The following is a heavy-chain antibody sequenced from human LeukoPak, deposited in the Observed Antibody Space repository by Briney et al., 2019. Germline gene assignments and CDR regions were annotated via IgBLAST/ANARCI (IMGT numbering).Heavy chain of an antibody. V-gene: IGHV4-4*07. J-gene: IGHJ6*04. CDR2: IYASGIT. D-gene: IGHD4-11*01. CDR3: AREPLQSRPLDV. CDR1: GDSISSYF. Sequence: SETLSLTCTVSGDSISSYFWTWIRQPAGKGLEWIGRIYASGITNYNPSLRSRVTMSVDTSKNQLSLKLSSVTAADTAVYYCAREPLQSRPLDVWDKGTTDTVSS.